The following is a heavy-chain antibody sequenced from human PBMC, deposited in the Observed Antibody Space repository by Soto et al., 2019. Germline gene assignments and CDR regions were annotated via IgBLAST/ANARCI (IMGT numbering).Heavy chain of an antibody. Sequence: GGSLRLSCAASGFTFSSYAMSWVRQAPGKGLEWVSAISGSGGSTYNADSVKGRFTISRDNSKNTLYLQMNSLRAEDTAVYYCAKDLGYCSSTSCYPSGVDYWGQGTLVTVSS. D-gene: IGHD2-2*01. V-gene: IGHV3-23*01. J-gene: IGHJ4*02. CDR1: GFTFSSYA. CDR3: AKDLGYCSSTSCYPSGVDY. CDR2: ISGSGGST.